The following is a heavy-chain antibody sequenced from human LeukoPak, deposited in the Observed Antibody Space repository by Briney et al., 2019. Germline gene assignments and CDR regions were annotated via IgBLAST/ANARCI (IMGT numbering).Heavy chain of an antibody. J-gene: IGHJ4*02. Sequence: GRSLRLSCAASGFTFSNYNMNWVRQAPGQGLEWVSSISSTTSYIYYADSVKGRFTISRDNAKNSLYLQMNSLRAEDTAVYYCARDGPEDGFYFDYWGQGTLVTVSS. V-gene: IGHV3-21*01. CDR1: GFTFSNYN. CDR2: ISSTTSYI. CDR3: ARDGPEDGFYFDY.